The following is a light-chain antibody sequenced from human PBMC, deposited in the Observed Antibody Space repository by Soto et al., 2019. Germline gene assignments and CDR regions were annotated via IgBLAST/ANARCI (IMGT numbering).Light chain of an antibody. V-gene: IGLV2-11*01. CDR2: DVS. CDR3: CSYIGATTYV. Sequence: QSVLTQPRSVSGSPGQSVTISCTGPSIDVGGSNYVSWYQQHPGKAPKLMIYDVSERPSGVPDRFSGSKSGNTASLTISGLQAEDEADYYCCSYIGATTYVFGTGTKVTVL. CDR1: SIDVGGSNY. J-gene: IGLJ1*01.